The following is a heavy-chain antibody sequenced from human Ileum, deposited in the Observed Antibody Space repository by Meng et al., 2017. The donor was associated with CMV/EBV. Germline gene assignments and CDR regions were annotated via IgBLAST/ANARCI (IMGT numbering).Heavy chain of an antibody. J-gene: IGHJ4*02. Sequence: QVQRVQSGAEVKKPGNSVKVSCKASGYTFTGNYIYWVRHAPGQGLEWMGWIDPNTGGTKYIQKFQGRVTMTGDTSISTAYMELSGLRFDDTAVYYCARRERISSGLEYWGQGTLVTVSS. CDR3: ARRERISSGLEY. D-gene: IGHD6-6*01. CDR2: IDPNTGGT. CDR1: GYTFTGNY. V-gene: IGHV1-2*02.